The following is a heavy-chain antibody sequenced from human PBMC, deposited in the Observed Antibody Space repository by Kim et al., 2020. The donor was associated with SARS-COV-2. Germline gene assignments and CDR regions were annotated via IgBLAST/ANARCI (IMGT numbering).Heavy chain of an antibody. D-gene: IGHD3-10*01. CDR3: AADRLSTPGSYYPRPYNWFDP. CDR1: GFTFTSSA. CDR2: IVVGSGNT. Sequence: SVKVSCKASGFTFTSSAVQWVRQARGQRLEWIGWIVVGSGNTNYAQKFQERVTITRDMSTSTAYMELSSLRSEDTAVYYCAADRLSTPGSYYPRPYNWFDPWGQGTLVTVSS. J-gene: IGHJ5*02. V-gene: IGHV1-58*01.